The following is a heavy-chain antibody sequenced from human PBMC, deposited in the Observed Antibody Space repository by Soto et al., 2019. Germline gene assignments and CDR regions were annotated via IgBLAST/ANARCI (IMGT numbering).Heavy chain of an antibody. CDR2: ITPAFGTA. V-gene: IGHV1-69*01. CDR3: ARSLEGTTVTNWFDP. J-gene: IGHJ5*02. CDR1: ADTFNSYS. D-gene: IGHD4-17*01. Sequence: QVQLVQSGAEVKKPGSSVKVSCKASADTFNSYSLSWLRQAPGQRLEWMGGITPAFGTADYAQSFEDRLTITADDSTSTVYMELSSLRSDDTAVYYCARSLEGTTVTNWFDPWGQGALVTVSS.